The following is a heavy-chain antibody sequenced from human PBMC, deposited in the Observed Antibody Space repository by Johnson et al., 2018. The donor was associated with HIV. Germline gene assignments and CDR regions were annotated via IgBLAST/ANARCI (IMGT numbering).Heavy chain of an antibody. D-gene: IGHD1-26*01. CDR3: ATLIYRSDAFDI. CDR2: ISYDGSNK. CDR1: GFTFSSYA. J-gene: IGHJ3*02. V-gene: IGHV3-30*04. Sequence: QLVESGGGLVKPGGSLRLSCAASGFTFSSYAMHWVRQAPGKGLEWVAVISYDGSNKYYADSVKGRFTISRDNSKNTLYLQMNSLRTEDTALYYCATLIYRSDAFDIWGQGTMVTVSS.